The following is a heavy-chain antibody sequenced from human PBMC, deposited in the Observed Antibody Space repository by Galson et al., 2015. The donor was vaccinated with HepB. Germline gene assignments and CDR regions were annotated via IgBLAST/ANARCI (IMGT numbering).Heavy chain of an antibody. CDR3: ARSECTTTSCPGPVDGFDV. V-gene: IGHV4-31*03. J-gene: IGHJ3*01. D-gene: IGHD2-2*01. Sequence: TLSLTCTVSGGSINSGAYYWSWLRQHPGKGLEWIGHIYYSGSTYYNPSLKSRATISVDTSKNQFSLNLSSVTAADRAVYYCARSECTTTSCPGPVDGFDVWGQGTMVTVSS. CDR2: IYYSGST. CDR1: GGSINSGAYY.